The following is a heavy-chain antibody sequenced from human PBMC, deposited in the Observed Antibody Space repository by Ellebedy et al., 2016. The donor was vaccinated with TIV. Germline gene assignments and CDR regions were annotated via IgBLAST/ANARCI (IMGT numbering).Heavy chain of an antibody. CDR1: GGTFSSYA. D-gene: IGHD4-11*01. CDR3: ARAQYYYYGMDV. J-gene: IGHJ6*02. V-gene: IGHV1-69*05. CDR2: IIPIFGTA. Sequence: SVKVSXXASGGTFSSYAISWVRQAPGQGLEWMGGIIPIFGTANYAQKFQGRVTITRDTSASTAYMELSSLRSEDTAVYYCARAQYYYYGMDVWGQGTTVTVSS.